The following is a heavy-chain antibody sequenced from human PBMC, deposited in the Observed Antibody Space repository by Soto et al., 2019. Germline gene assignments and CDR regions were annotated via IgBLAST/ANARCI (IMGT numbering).Heavy chain of an antibody. D-gene: IGHD3-10*01. V-gene: IGHV4-59*08. CDR1: GGSISRYY. J-gene: IGHJ6*02. Sequence: VQLQESGPGLVKPSETLSLSCTVSGGSISRYYWSWFRQSPGKRMEWIGYVHHSWGSSYNPSLQSRVAISLDTSKSQFSLKVTSVTATDTAVYYCARQGFGPLHGLVDVWGQGTTVTVSS. CDR2: VHHSWGS. CDR3: ARQGFGPLHGLVDV.